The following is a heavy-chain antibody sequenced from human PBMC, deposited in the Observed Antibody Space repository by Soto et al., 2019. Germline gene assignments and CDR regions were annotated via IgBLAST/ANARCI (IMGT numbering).Heavy chain of an antibody. CDR1: GGSISSGGYY. CDR3: ARAPGDYFDY. CDR2: IFYSGST. J-gene: IGHJ4*02. Sequence: SETLSLTCTVSGGSISSGGYYWSWIRQHPGKGLEWIGYIFYSGSTYYNPSLKSRVTISVDTSKNQFSLKLSSVTAADTAVYYCARAPGDYFDYWGQGTLVTVPQ. V-gene: IGHV4-31*03.